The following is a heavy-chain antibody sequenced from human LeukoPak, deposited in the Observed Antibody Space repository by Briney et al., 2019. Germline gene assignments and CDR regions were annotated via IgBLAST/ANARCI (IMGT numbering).Heavy chain of an antibody. CDR3: ASCWYFDL. J-gene: IGHJ2*01. V-gene: IGHV3-23*01. CDR2: ISGSGGST. Sequence: SCKASGGTFSSYGMSWVRQAPGKGLEWVSAISGSGGSTYYADSVKGRFTISRDNSKNTLYLQMNSLRAEDTAVYYCASCWYFDLWGRGTLVSVSS. CDR1: GGTFSSYG.